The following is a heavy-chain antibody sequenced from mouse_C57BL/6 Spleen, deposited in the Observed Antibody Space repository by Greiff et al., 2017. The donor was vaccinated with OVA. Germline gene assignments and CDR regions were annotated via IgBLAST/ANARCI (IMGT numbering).Heavy chain of an antibody. D-gene: IGHD2-12*01. CDR2: IDPSDSYT. V-gene: IGHV1-50*01. CDR1: GYTFTSYW. CDR3: ARCREKNYSYYFDY. Sequence: QVQLQQPGAELVKPGASVKLSCKASGYTFTSYWMQWVKQRPGQGLEWIGEIDPSDSYTNYNQKFKGKATLTVDTSSSTAYMQLSSLTSEDSAVYYCARCREKNYSYYFDYWGQGTTLTVSS. J-gene: IGHJ2*01.